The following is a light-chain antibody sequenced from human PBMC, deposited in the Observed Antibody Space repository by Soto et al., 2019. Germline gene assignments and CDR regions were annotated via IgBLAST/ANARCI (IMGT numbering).Light chain of an antibody. CDR3: SSYAGSNNYV. CDR2: EVI. V-gene: IGLV2-8*01. CDR1: SSDIGDYNS. J-gene: IGLJ1*01. Sequence: SALTQPPSASGSPGQSVTISCTGTSSDIGDYNSVSWYQQHPGKAPKLIIYEVIKRPSGVPDRFSGSKSGNTASLTVSGLQAEDEADYYCSSYAGSNNYVFGTGTKVTVL.